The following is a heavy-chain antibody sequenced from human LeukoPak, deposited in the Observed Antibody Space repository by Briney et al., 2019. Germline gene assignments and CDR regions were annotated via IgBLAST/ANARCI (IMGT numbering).Heavy chain of an antibody. CDR3: AKDKNWSWSLDY. V-gene: IGHV3-30*18. Sequence: GGSLRLSCAVSGFTLSNSAMHWVRQAPGKGLEWVETIAFDESEKFYADSVKGRFTISRDTSKNTVYLQMNSLRAEDTAVYYCAKDKNWSWSLDYWGQGTLVTVSS. CDR2: IAFDESEK. D-gene: IGHD6-13*01. CDR1: GFTLSNSA. J-gene: IGHJ4*02.